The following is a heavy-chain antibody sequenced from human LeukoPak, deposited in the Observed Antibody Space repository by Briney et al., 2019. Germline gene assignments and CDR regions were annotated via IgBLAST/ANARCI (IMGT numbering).Heavy chain of an antibody. Sequence: GGSLRLSGAASGFTFSSYVMHWVRQAPGKGLEWVAVISNDGNNKYYADSVKGRFTISRDISKNTLSLQMNSLRVEDMAVYYCTRDRDDYGDPDAFDMWGQGTMVTVSS. CDR2: ISNDGNNK. CDR3: TRDRDDYGDPDAFDM. CDR1: GFTFSSYV. V-gene: IGHV3-30*03. J-gene: IGHJ3*02. D-gene: IGHD4-17*01.